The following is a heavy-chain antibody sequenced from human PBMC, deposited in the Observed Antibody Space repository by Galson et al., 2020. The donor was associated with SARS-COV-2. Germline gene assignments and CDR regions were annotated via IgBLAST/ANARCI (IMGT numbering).Heavy chain of an antibody. V-gene: IGHV4-38-2*02. CDR3: ARVKGPDCSSTSCYWYYYYYYMDV. CDR2: IYHSGST. CDR1: GYSISSGYY. D-gene: IGHD2-2*01. J-gene: IGHJ6*03. Sequence: SETLSLTCTVSGYSISSGYYWDWIRQPPGKGLEWIGSIYHSGSTYYNPSLKSRVTISVDTSKNQFSLKLSSVTAADTAVYYCARVKGPDCSSTSCYWYYYYYYMDVWGKGTTVTVSS.